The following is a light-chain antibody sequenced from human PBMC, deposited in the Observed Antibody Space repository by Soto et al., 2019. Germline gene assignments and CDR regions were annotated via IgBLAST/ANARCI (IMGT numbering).Light chain of an antibody. CDR2: GAS. J-gene: IGKJ5*01. CDR1: QSVSSN. CDR3: QKYNTWPPIT. Sequence: EIVMTQSPATLSVSPGERATLSCRASQSVSSNLAWYQQKPGQAPRLLIYGASTRATGIPARFSGSGSGTESPLTISSLQSEVFAVYYCQKYNTWPPITFGQGTHLEIK. V-gene: IGKV3-15*01.